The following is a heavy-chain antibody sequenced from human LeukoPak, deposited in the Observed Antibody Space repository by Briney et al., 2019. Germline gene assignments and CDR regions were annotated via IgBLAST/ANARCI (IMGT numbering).Heavy chain of an antibody. CDR2: IWYDGSNK. J-gene: IGHJ4*02. V-gene: IGHV3-33*08. CDR1: GFTFSNYA. Sequence: PGRSLRLSCAASGFTFSNYAMHWVRQAPGKGLEWVAVIWYDGSNKYYAESVKGRFTISRDNSKNTLYLQMNSLRAEDTAVYYCAREAYCGGDCSGPLDYWGQGTLVTVSS. D-gene: IGHD2-21*02. CDR3: AREAYCGGDCSGPLDY.